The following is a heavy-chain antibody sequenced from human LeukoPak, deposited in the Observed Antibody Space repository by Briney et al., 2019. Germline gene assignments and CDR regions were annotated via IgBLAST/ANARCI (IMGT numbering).Heavy chain of an antibody. CDR1: GFTFSSYS. D-gene: IGHD6-19*01. CDR2: ISSSSSYI. V-gene: IGHV3-21*01. J-gene: IGHJ4*02. Sequence: GGSLRLSCAASGFTFSSYSMNWVRQAPGKGLELVSSISSSSSYIYYADSVKGRFTISRDNANNSMYLQMNSLRAEDTAVYYCARDHPAVADFDYWGQGTLVTVYS. CDR3: ARDHPAVADFDY.